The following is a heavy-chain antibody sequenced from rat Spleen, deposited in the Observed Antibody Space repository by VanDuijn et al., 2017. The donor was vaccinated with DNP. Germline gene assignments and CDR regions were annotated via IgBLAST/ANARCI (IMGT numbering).Heavy chain of an antibody. CDR3: ATPPYGYNYWSFDF. CDR2: ISYSGST. V-gene: IGHV3-1*01. D-gene: IGHD1-6*01. J-gene: IGHJ1*01. Sequence: EVQLQESGPGLVKPSQSLSLTCSVTGYSITSNYWGWIRKFPGDKMEWIGHISYSGSTGYNPSLKSRISISRDTSKNQFFLHLNSVTTEDTATYYCATPPYGYNYWSFDFWGPGTMVTVSS. CDR1: GYSITSNY.